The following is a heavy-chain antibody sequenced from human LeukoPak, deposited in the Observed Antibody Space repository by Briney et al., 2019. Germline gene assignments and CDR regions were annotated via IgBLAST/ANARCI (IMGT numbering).Heavy chain of an antibody. V-gene: IGHV1-2*02. J-gene: IGHJ5*02. D-gene: IGHD1-26*01. CDR1: GYTFTGYY. Sequence: ASVKVSCKVSGYTFTGYYMHGVRQAPGQGLEWMGWINPNSGGTNYAQKFQGRVTMTRDTSISTAYMELSRLRSDDTAVYYCARAGSGGSFSFDPWGQGTLVTVSS. CDR3: ARAGSGGSFSFDP. CDR2: INPNSGGT.